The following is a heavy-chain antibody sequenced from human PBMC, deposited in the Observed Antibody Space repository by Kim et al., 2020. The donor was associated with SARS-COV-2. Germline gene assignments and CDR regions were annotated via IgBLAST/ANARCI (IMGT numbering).Heavy chain of an antibody. Sequence: EYTTALKGRLTISRNDSQNSMYLQMNSLKTEDTAIYYCVRIEGSGCPSDFWGQGAMVTVSS. V-gene: IGHV3-72*01. J-gene: IGHJ3*01. CDR3: VRIEGSGCPSDF. D-gene: IGHD6-19*01.